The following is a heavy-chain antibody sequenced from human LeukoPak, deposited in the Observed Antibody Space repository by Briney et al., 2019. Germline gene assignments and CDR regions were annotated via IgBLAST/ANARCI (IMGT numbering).Heavy chain of an antibody. D-gene: IGHD2-15*01. CDR3: ARDAGYCSGGSCSNYYYYYMDV. V-gene: IGHV4-39*07. CDR2: IYYSGST. CDR1: GGSISSSSYY. Sequence: PSETLSLTCTVSGGSISSSSYYWGWIRQPPGKGLEWIGSIYYSGSTYYNPSLKSRVTISVDTSKNQFSLKLSSVTAADTAVYYCARDAGYCSGGSCSNYYYYYMDVWGKGTTVTISS. J-gene: IGHJ6*03.